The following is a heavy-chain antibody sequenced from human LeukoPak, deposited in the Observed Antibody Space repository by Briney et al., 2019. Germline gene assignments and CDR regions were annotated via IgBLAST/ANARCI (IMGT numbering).Heavy chain of an antibody. CDR2: ISGIGDTT. V-gene: IGHV3-23*01. CDR3: AKRVVVGATSPYSDFQH. J-gene: IGHJ1*01. D-gene: IGHD1-26*01. Sequence: GGSLRLTCAASGFIFSSYAMGWVRQAPGKGLEWVSAISGIGDTTHYADSVKGRFTISRDNSKNTLFLQMDSLRGEDTAVYYCAKRVVVGATSPYSDFQHWGQGTLVTVSS. CDR1: GFIFSSYA.